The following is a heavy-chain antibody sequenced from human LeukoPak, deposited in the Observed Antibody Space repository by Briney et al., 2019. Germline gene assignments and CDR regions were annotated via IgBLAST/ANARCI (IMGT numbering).Heavy chain of an antibody. CDR1: GFSVCSNY. J-gene: IGHJ5*02. CDR2: IYSGGTT. CDR3: ARLRGLDWFDP. Sequence: GGSLRLSCAASGFSVCSNYMSWVRQAPGKGLEWLAVIYSGGTTYYADSVKGRFTVSRHDYKNTVYLQMNSLRVEDTAVYYCARLRGLDWFDPWGQGTLVTVSS. V-gene: IGHV3-53*04.